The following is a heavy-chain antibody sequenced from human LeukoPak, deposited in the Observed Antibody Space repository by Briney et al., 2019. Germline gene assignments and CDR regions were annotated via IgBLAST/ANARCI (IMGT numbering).Heavy chain of an antibody. CDR2: ITSSGGNGGSI. CDR1: GFTFRSYA. V-gene: IGHV3-23*01. CDR3: AKDGFGDFSMDV. D-gene: IGHD3-10*01. J-gene: IGHJ6*02. Sequence: GGSLRLSCAASGFTFRSYAISWVRQAPGKGLEWVSVITSSGGNGGSIYYADFVKGRFTISRDNSKNTLYLQMNSLRAEDTAVYYCAKDGFGDFSMDVWGQGTTVTVSS.